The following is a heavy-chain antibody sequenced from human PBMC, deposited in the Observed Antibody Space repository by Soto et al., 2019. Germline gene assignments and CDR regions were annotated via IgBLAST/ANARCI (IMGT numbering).Heavy chain of an antibody. Sequence: SLRLSCAASGFTFENHAMQWVRQAPGKGLEWVSGISWNSVSIGYADSVKGRFTISRDNARKSLYLQMNSLRAEDTALYYCAKDSSPYYYDSSGYYDYWGQGTLVTVSS. V-gene: IGHV3-9*01. CDR1: GFTFENHA. CDR2: ISWNSVSI. CDR3: AKDSSPYYYDSSGYYDY. D-gene: IGHD3-22*01. J-gene: IGHJ4*02.